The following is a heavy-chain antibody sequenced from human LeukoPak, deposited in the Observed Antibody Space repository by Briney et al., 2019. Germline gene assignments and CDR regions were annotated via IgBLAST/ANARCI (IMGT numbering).Heavy chain of an antibody. J-gene: IGHJ4*02. CDR1: GYTFTSYG. D-gene: IGHD2-2*02. V-gene: IGHV1-18*01. CDR3: ARDTGYCSSPSCHRFGY. CDR2: ISAYNGNT. Sequence: ASVKVSCKASGYTFTSYGISWVRQAPGQGLEWMGWISAYNGNTNYAQKIQGRVTMTTDTSTSTAYMELRSLRSDDTAVYKCARDTGYCSSPSCHRFGYWGQGTLVTVSS.